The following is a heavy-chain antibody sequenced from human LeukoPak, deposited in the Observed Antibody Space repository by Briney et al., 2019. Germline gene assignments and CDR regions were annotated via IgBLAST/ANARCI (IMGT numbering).Heavy chain of an antibody. CDR1: GFTFSSYG. Sequence: PGGSVRLSCAASGFTFSSYGMHWVRQAPGKGLEWVSSISSSSSYIYYADSMKGRFTISRDNAKNSLYLQMNSLRAEDTAVYYCARDLYYYGSGSYYGVYWGQGALVTVSS. CDR3: ARDLYYYGSGSYYGVY. CDR2: ISSSSSYI. J-gene: IGHJ4*02. D-gene: IGHD3-10*01. V-gene: IGHV3-21*01.